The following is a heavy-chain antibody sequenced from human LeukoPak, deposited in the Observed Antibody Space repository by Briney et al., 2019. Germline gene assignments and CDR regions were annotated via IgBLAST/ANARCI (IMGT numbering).Heavy chain of an antibody. CDR1: GGTFSSYA. Sequence: GASVKVSCKASGGTFSSYAISWVRQAPGQGLEWMGGIIPIFGTAYYAQKFQGRVTITADESTSTAYMELSSLRSEDTAVYYCASSRPVYYYDSSGYYSFFDYWGQGTLVTVSS. CDR2: IIPIFGTA. D-gene: IGHD3-22*01. J-gene: IGHJ4*02. V-gene: IGHV1-69*13. CDR3: ASSRPVYYYDSSGYYSFFDY.